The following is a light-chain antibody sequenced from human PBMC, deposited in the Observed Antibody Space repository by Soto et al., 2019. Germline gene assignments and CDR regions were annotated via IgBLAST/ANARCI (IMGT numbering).Light chain of an antibody. CDR1: SSNIGGTNY. J-gene: IGLJ2*01. CDR2: SNN. CDR3: ASWDDRLGAVI. V-gene: IGLV1-47*02. Sequence: QSVLTQPPSASGTPGQKVFISCSGSSSNIGGTNYAYWYQQLPGAAPKLLMHSNNLRPSGVPERISVSKFGTAASLAISGLRSEDEDVYYCASWDDRLGAVIFGGGTKLTVL.